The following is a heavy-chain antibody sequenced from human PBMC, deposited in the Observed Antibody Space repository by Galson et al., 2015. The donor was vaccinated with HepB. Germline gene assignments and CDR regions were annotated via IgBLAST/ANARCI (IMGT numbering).Heavy chain of an antibody. CDR2: IDWDDDK. V-gene: IGHV2-70*01. CDR3: ARSHPRLYYDSSGYYYPFDY. CDR1: GFSLSTSGMC. Sequence: PALVKPTQTLTLTCTFSGFSLSTSGMCVSWIRQPPGKALEWLALIDWDDDKYYSTSLKTRLTISKDTSKNQVVLTMTNMDPVDTATYYCARSHPRLYYDSSGYYYPFDYWGQGTLVTVSS. J-gene: IGHJ4*02. D-gene: IGHD3-22*01.